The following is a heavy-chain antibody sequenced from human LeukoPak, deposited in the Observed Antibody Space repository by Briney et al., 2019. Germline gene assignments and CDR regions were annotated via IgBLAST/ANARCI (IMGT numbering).Heavy chain of an antibody. V-gene: IGHV3-74*01. Sequence: GGSLRLSCAASGFTFSSYWMHWVRQAPGKGLVWVSRVDSGGTNTIYADSVQGRFTISRDNAKNSLYLQINSLGAEDTALYYCARGGPDHAFDVWGQGTMVTVSS. CDR2: VDSGGTNT. J-gene: IGHJ3*01. D-gene: IGHD1-14*01. CDR1: GFTFSSYW. CDR3: ARGGPDHAFDV.